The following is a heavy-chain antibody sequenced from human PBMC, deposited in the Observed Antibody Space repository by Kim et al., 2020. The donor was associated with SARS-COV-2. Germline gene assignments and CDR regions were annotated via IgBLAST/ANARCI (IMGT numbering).Heavy chain of an antibody. CDR3: AKDRDIVVVPAASCMDV. CDR2: ISYDGSNK. Sequence: GGSLRLSCAASGFTFSSYGMHWVRQAPGKGLEWVAVISYDGSNKYYADSVKGRFTISRDNSKNTLYLQMNSLRAEDTAVYYCAKDRDIVVVPAASCMDVWGQGTTVTVSS. V-gene: IGHV3-30*18. D-gene: IGHD2-2*01. J-gene: IGHJ6*02. CDR1: GFTFSSYG.